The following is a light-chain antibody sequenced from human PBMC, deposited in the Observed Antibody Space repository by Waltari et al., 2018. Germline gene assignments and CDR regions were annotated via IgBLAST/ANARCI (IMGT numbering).Light chain of an antibody. J-gene: IGKJ2*02. CDR3: QQYFSGCT. V-gene: IGKV1-5*03. CDR2: KAS. CDR1: QSIVSW. Sequence: DIQMTQSPSTLSASVGDRVTITYRASQSIVSWVAWYQQKPGKAPKLLIDKASSLQSGVPSTFSGSGSGTDFTLTISSLQPDDFVTYYCQQYFSGCTFGQGTNLEIK.